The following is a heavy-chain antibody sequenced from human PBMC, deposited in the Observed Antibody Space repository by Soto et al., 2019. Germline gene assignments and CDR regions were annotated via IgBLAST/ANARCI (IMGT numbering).Heavy chain of an antibody. CDR2: IYYSGST. Sequence: QVQLQESGPGLVKPSETLSLTCTVSGGSISSYYWSWIRQPPGKGLEWIGYIYYSGSTNYNPSLKSRVTISVDTSKNQFSLKLSSVTAADTAVYYCARAGGSSPRYYFDYWGQGTLVTVSS. J-gene: IGHJ4*02. D-gene: IGHD1-26*01. CDR3: ARAGGSSPRYYFDY. CDR1: GGSISSYY. V-gene: IGHV4-59*01.